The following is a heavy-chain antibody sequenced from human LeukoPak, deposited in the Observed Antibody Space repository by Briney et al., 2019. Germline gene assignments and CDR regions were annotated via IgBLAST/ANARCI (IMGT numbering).Heavy chain of an antibody. CDR3: ARVPDSLREYHMYYFDY. CDR1: GYTLTELS. J-gene: IGHJ4*02. Sequence: GASVKVSCKVSGYTLTELSMHWVRQAPGKGLEWMGGFDPEDGETFYAQKFQGRVTMTKDTSTDTAYMELSSLRTEDTAVYYCARVPDSLREYHMYYFDYWGQGTLVTVSS. CDR2: FDPEDGET. V-gene: IGHV1-24*01. D-gene: IGHD3-10*01.